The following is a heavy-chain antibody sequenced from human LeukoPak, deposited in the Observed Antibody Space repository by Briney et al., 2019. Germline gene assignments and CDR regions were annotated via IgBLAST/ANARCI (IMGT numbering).Heavy chain of an antibody. CDR1: GFTFSSYA. D-gene: IGHD6-13*01. V-gene: IGHV3-23*01. J-gene: IGHJ2*01. Sequence: PGGSLRLSCAASGFTFSSYAMSWVRQAPGKGLEWVSAISGSGGSTYYADSVKGRFTISRDNSKNTLYLQMNSLRAGDTAVYYCAKVGVGIAAAGYWYFDLWGRGTLVTVSS. CDR3: AKVGVGIAAAGYWYFDL. CDR2: ISGSGGST.